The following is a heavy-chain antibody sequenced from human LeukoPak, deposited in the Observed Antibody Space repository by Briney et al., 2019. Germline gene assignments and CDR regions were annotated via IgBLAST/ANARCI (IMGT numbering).Heavy chain of an antibody. CDR3: ARGRVAYSAYYFDY. Sequence: SETLSLTCTVSGDSITNYFWSWIRQPPGKGLEWIGYIYYTGNTNYKPSLKSRVAISVDTSTNQFSLRLRSVTAADTAVYYCARGRVAYSAYYFDYWGRGTLVTVSS. V-gene: IGHV4-59*01. CDR2: IYYTGNT. CDR1: GDSITNYF. J-gene: IGHJ4*02. D-gene: IGHD2-15*01.